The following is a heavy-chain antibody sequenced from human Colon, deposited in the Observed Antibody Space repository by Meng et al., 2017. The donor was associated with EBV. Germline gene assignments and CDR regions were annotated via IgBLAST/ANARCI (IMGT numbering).Heavy chain of an antibody. CDR2: INHVGST. Sequence: VQLQQWGAGRLKPSGTLSLTCTVYGGSFSDSYWTWIRQPPGKGLEWIGEINHVGSTTYNPSLKSRVTISVDTSKNQFSLKLSSVTAADAAVYYCASSDCSGGTCYLDCWGQGTLVTVSS. J-gene: IGHJ4*02. CDR3: ASSDCSGGTCYLDC. D-gene: IGHD2-15*01. V-gene: IGHV4-34*01. CDR1: GGSFSDSY.